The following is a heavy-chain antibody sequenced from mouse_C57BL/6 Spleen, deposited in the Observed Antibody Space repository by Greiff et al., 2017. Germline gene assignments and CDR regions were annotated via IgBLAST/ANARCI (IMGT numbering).Heavy chain of an antibody. J-gene: IGHJ2*01. CDR3: ARWRGGVDY. V-gene: IGHV3-8*01. Sequence: EVHLVEPGPGLAKLSQTLPCTGSATGYSITSDYWNWIRKFPGSKLEYMGYLSYRGSTYDNPSLKSRVYITRDTSRNQYYLQLNSVTTEATATDDGARWRGGVDYWGQGTTLTVSS. CDR2: LSYRGST. CDR1: GYSITSDY.